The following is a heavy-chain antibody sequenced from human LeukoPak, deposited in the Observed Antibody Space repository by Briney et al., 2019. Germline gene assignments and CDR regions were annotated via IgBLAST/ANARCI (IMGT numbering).Heavy chain of an antibody. CDR1: GGTFSSYA. CDR3: ARDVKGRDGDYYDSSGHYY. J-gene: IGHJ4*02. D-gene: IGHD3-22*01. Sequence: SVKVSCKASGGTFSSYAISWVRQAPGQGLEWMGRIIPIFGIANYAQKFQGRVTITADKSTSTAYMELSSLRSEDTAVYYCARDVKGRDGDYYDSSGHYYWGQGTLVTVSS. V-gene: IGHV1-69*04. CDR2: IIPIFGIA.